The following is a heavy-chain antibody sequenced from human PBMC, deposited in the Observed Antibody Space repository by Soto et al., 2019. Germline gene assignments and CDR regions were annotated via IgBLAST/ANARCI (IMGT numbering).Heavy chain of an antibody. D-gene: IGHD3-22*01. CDR2: IASRDPTV. Sequence: ESGGGLVRPGGSLRLSCATSGFTFSDYYMSWIRQAPGKGLEWVSYIASRDPTVYYADSVRGRFTISRDNARNLLYMQMDNLRADDTAVYSCAREKSSGYYGMDVWGQGTTVTVSS. CDR3: AREKSSGYYGMDV. J-gene: IGHJ6*02. CDR1: GFTFSDYY. V-gene: IGHV3-11*01.